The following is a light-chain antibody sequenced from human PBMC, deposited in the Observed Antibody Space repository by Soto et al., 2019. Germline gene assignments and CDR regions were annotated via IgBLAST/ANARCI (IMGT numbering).Light chain of an antibody. Sequence: EIVLTQSPGTLSVSPGERATLSCWASQSVSSNYLAWYQQKPGQAPRLLVYGGSSRATGIPDRFSGSGSGTDFTLTISRLEPEDFAVYYCQQYGSSPRTFGQGTKVDI. J-gene: IGKJ1*01. CDR2: GGS. V-gene: IGKV3-20*01. CDR1: QSVSSNY. CDR3: QQYGSSPRT.